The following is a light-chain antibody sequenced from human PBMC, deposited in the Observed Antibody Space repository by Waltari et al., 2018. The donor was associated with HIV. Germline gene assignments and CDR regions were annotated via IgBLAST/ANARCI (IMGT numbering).Light chain of an antibody. V-gene: IGKV4-1*01. CDR2: WAS. J-gene: IGKJ1*01. Sequence: DIVMTQSPHSLALSLGERATINCKSSQSIFYRLRNANDLAFYQQKPGQSPKLLIYWASSRASGVPDRFSGSGSRTDFTLSISSLQSEDVAVYFCQQYYSTPPTFGQGTRVEIK. CDR1: QSIFYRLRNAND. CDR3: QQYYSTPPT.